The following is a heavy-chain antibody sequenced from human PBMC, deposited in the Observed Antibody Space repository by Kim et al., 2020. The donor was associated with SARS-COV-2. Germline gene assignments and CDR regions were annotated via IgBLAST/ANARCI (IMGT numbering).Heavy chain of an antibody. D-gene: IGHD3-10*01. CDR1: GFTFSSYG. V-gene: IGHV3-33*06. CDR2: IWYDGSNK. Sequence: GGSLRLSCAASGFTFSSYGMHWVRQAPGKGLEWVAVIWYDGSNKYYADSVKGRFTISRDNSKNTLYLQMNSLRAEDTAVYYCAKDWGAYCYGSGVLMGAWGQGTLVTVSS. CDR3: AKDWGAYCYGSGVLMGA. J-gene: IGHJ5*02.